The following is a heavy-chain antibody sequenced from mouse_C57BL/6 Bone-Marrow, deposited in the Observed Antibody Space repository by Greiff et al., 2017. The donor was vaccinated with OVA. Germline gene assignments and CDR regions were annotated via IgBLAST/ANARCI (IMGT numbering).Heavy chain of an antibody. J-gene: IGHJ4*01. CDR3: ARDAMDY. Sequence: EVQLQESGPGLVKPSQSLSLTCSVTGYSITSGYYWNWIRQFPGNKLEWMGYISYDGSNKYNPSLKNRISITRDTSKIQFCLTLNSVTNEDTATYYCARDAMDYWGQGPSVTVSS. V-gene: IGHV3-6*01. CDR2: ISYDGSN. CDR1: GYSITSGYY.